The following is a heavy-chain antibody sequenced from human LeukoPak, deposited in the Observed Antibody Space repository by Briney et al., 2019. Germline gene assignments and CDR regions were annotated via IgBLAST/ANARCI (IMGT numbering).Heavy chain of an antibody. J-gene: IGHJ4*02. CDR2: IDSDGSRT. CDR3: ARLQQPPSGVDY. CDR1: GFTFRSFW. V-gene: IGHV3-74*01. Sequence: GGSLRLSCAASGFTFRSFWMHWVRQAPGKGVVWVSRIDSDGSRTAHADSVKGRFTISRDNAKNTLYLQMNGLRAEDTAVYYCARLQQPPSGVDYWGQGTLVTVSS. D-gene: IGHD1-26*01.